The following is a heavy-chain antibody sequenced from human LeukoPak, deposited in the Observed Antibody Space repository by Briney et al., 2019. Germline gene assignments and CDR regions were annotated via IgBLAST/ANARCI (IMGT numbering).Heavy chain of an antibody. CDR1: GGTFSSYA. D-gene: IGHD2-2*01. V-gene: IGHV1-69*05. CDR3: ARGGFVVVPAAAYYFDY. CDR2: IIPIFGTA. Sequence: SVKVSCKASGGTFSSYAISWVRQAPGQGLEWMGGIIPIFGTANYAQKFQGRVTITTDESTSTAYMELSSLRSEDTAVYYCARGGFVVVPAAAYYFDYWGQGTLDTVSS. J-gene: IGHJ4*02.